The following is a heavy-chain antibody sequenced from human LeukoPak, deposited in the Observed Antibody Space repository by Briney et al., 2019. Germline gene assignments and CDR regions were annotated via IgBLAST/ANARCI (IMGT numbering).Heavy chain of an antibody. Sequence: PSETLSLTCTVSGGSISSYYWSWIRQPPGKGLEWIGYIYYSGSTNYNPSLKSRVTISVDTSKNQFSLQLSSVTAADTAVYYCASYYYDSSGYYSPHFDYWGQGTLVTVSS. CDR2: IYYSGST. CDR3: ASYYYDSSGYYSPHFDY. V-gene: IGHV4-59*01. D-gene: IGHD3-22*01. J-gene: IGHJ4*02. CDR1: GGSISSYY.